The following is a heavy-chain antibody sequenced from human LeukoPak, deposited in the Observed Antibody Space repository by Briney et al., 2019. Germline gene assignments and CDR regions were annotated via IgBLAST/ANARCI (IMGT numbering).Heavy chain of an antibody. CDR1: GFSLSTSGMR. CDR2: IDWDDDK. D-gene: IGHD6-19*01. Sequence: ESGPALVKPTQTLTLTCTFSGFSLSTSGMRVSWIRQPPGKALEWLARIDWDDDKFYSTSPKTRLTISKDTSKNQVVLTMTNMDPVDTATYYCARAYSSGWPFNFDYWGQGTLVTVSS. J-gene: IGHJ4*02. V-gene: IGHV2-70*04. CDR3: ARAYSSGWPFNFDY.